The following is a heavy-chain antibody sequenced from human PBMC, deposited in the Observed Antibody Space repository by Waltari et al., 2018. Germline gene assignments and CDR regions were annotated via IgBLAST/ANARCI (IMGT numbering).Heavy chain of an antibody. CDR1: GGSISSGGYS. CDR3: ASMYSSSWSYYFDY. J-gene: IGHJ4*02. CDR2: IYHRGST. Sequence: QLQLQESGSGLVKPSQTLSLTCAVSGGSISSGGYSWSWIRQPPGKGRAWIGYIYHRGSTSYNPSLKSRVTISVDRSKNQCSLKLSSVTAADTAVYYCASMYSSSWSYYFDYWGQGTLVTVSS. V-gene: IGHV4-30-2*01. D-gene: IGHD6-13*01.